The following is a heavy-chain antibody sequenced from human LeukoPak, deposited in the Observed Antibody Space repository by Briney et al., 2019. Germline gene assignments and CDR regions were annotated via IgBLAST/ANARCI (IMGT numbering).Heavy chain of an antibody. D-gene: IGHD6-19*01. Sequence: PSETLSLTCTVSGDSISSYNHYWGWIRQPPGKGLEWLGSICYGGSTHDNPSLKSRVTISVDTSKNQFSLRVTSATAADTAVYYCARMMYGNGWNRYYIDYWGQGTLVTVSS. CDR2: ICYGGST. CDR1: GDSISSYNHY. V-gene: IGHV4-39*01. CDR3: ARMMYGNGWNRYYIDY. J-gene: IGHJ4*02.